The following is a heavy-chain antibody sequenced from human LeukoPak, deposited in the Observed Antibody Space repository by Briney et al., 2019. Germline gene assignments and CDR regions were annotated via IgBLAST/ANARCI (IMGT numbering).Heavy chain of an antibody. D-gene: IGHD2-2*01. CDR1: GFSFSSYW. CDR2: IKQDGSQK. J-gene: IGHJ4*02. V-gene: IGHV3-7*01. CDR3: VSTGSQLDY. Sequence: GGSLRPSCAASGFSFSSYWMTWVRQAPGKGLEWVANIKQDGSQKYCVDSVKGRFTISRDNAKNSLYLQMNSLRAEDTAVYYCVSTGSQLDYWGQGTLVTVSS.